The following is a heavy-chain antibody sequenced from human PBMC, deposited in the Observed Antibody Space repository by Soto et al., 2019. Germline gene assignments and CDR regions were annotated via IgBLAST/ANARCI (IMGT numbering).Heavy chain of an antibody. J-gene: IGHJ3*02. Sequence: GGSLRLSCAASGFTFDDYAMHWVRQAPGKGLEWVSGISWNSGSIGYADSVKGRFTISRDNAKNSLYLQMNSLRAEDTALYYCAKDLSLDFIAVARGVAFDIWGQGTMVTVSS. CDR2: ISWNSGSI. V-gene: IGHV3-9*01. CDR1: GFTFDDYA. D-gene: IGHD6-19*01. CDR3: AKDLSLDFIAVARGVAFDI.